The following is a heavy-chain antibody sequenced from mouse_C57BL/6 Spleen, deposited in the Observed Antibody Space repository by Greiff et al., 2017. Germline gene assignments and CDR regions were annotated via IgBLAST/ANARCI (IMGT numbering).Heavy chain of an antibody. J-gene: IGHJ2*01. Sequence: VQLQQPGAELVMPGASVKLSCKASGYTFTSYWMHWVKQRPGQGLEWIGEIDPSDSYTNYNQKFKGKSTLTVDKSSSTAYMQLSSLTSEDSAVYYCARWRNYYGSSYYFDYWGQGTTLTVSS. CDR2: IDPSDSYT. CDR3: ARWRNYYGSSYYFDY. V-gene: IGHV1-69*01. CDR1: GYTFTSYW. D-gene: IGHD1-1*01.